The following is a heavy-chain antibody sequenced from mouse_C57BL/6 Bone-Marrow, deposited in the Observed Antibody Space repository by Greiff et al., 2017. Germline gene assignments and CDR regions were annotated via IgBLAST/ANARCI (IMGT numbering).Heavy chain of an antibody. J-gene: IGHJ1*03. CDR1: CYTFTSYF. D-gene: IGHD1-1*01. V-gene: IGHV1-69*01. Sequence: PQQQRFSSLFFPFSSFNLSCNSSCYTFTSYFMHWVKQRPGQGLEWIGEIDPSDSYTNYNQKFKGKSTLTVDKSSSTAYMQLSSLTSEDSAVYYCASPFYYGSSPYWYFDVWGTGTTVTVSS. CDR3: ASPFYYGSSPYWYFDV. CDR2: IDPSDSYT.